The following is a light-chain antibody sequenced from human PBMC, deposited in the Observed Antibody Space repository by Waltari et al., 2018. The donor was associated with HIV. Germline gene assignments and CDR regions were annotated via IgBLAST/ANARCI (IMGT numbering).Light chain of an antibody. CDR2: WAS. CDR3: QQYYSSPWT. CDR1: QSLLSSSNRKNN. Sequence: DIVMTQSPDSLAVSLGERATINCKSSQSLLSSSNRKNNLAWYQQKPGQSPKLLIYWASTRQSGVPDRVRGSESGTDFTLTITRLQAEDVAVYYCQQYYSSPWTFGQGTKVELK. V-gene: IGKV4-1*01. J-gene: IGKJ1*01.